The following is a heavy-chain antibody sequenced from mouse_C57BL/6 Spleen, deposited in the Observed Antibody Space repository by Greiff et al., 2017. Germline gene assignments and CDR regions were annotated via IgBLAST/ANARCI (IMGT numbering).Heavy chain of an antibody. J-gene: IGHJ4*01. Sequence: VQLQQSGAELARPGASVKMSCKASGYTFTSYTMPWVKQRPGQGLEWIGYINPSSGYTKYNQKFKDKATLTADKSSSTAYVQLSSLTSEDSAVYYCARGGKGDYAMDYWGQGTSVTVSS. CDR1: GYTFTSYT. V-gene: IGHV1-4*01. CDR3: ARGGKGDYAMDY. D-gene: IGHD2-1*01. CDR2: INPSSGYT.